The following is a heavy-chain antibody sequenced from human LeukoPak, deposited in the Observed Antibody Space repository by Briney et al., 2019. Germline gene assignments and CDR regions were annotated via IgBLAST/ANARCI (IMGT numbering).Heavy chain of an antibody. CDR3: AKDLVVVVTANPGMDV. V-gene: IGHV3-23*01. J-gene: IGHJ6*02. CDR2: ISGSGGST. CDR1: GFTFSSYA. D-gene: IGHD2-21*02. Sequence: PGGSLRLSCAASGFTFSSYAMSWVRQAPGKGLEWVSAISGSGGSTYYADSVKGRFTISRDNSKNTLYLQMNSLRAEDTAVYYCAKDLVVVVTANPGMDVWGQGTTVTVSS.